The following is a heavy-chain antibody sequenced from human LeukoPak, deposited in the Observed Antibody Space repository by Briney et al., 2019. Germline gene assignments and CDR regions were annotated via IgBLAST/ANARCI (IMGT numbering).Heavy chain of an antibody. CDR1: GFTFNSYA. Sequence: GGSLRLSCAASGFTFNSYAMHWVRQAPGKGLEWVAFIWYDGSNKYYADSVKGRFTVSRDNSKNTLSLQMNNLRAEDTAVYYCARDDRGYYHSGAFFGAPDFWRQGTLVTVSS. CDR2: IWYDGSNK. CDR3: ARDDRGYYHSGAFFGAPDF. D-gene: IGHD3-22*01. V-gene: IGHV3-33*01. J-gene: IGHJ4*02.